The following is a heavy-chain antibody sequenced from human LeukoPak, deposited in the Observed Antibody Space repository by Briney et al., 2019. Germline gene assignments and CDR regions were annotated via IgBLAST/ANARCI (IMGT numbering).Heavy chain of an antibody. V-gene: IGHV2-5*02. CDR3: AHSLEVPAAVPYFDY. D-gene: IGHD2-2*01. CDR2: IYWDDDK. J-gene: IGHJ4*02. CDR1: GFSLSTSGVG. Sequence: SGPTLVKPTQTLTLTCTFSGFSLSTSGVGVGWIRQPPGKALEWLALIYWDDDKRYSPSLKSRLTITKDTSKNQVVLTITNMDPVDTATYYCAHSLEVPAAVPYFDYWGQGTLVTVSS.